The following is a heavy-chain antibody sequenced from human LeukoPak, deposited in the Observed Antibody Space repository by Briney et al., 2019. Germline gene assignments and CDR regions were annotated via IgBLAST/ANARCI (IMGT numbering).Heavy chain of an antibody. CDR3: AKDAYGGATFFYYMDV. Sequence: GGSLTLSCAGSGFTFDDYAMHWVRQTPGKGLEWVSGISWNSGNIAYADFVGGRFTISRDNAKNSLSLQMNSLSDEDTAVYYCAKDAYGGATFFYYMDVWGKGTTVTVSS. CDR1: GFTFDDYA. D-gene: IGHD2/OR15-2a*01. CDR2: ISWNSGNI. V-gene: IGHV3-9*01. J-gene: IGHJ6*03.